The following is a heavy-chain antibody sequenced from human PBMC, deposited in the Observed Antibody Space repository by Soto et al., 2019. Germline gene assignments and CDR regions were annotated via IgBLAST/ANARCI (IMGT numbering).Heavy chain of an antibody. V-gene: IGHV1-18*01. CDR1: GYTFTSYG. CDR3: ARSQEYYGMDV. CDR2: ISAYNGNT. J-gene: IGHJ6*02. Sequence: AAVKVSCKASGYTFTSYGISWVRQAPGQGLEWMGWISAYNGNTNYAQKHQGRVTMTTDTSTSTAYMELRSLRSDDTAVYYCARSQEYYGMDVWGQGTSVTVSS.